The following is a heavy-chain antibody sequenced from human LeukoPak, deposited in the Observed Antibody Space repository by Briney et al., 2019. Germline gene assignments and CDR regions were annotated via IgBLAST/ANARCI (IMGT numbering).Heavy chain of an antibody. D-gene: IGHD3-22*01. V-gene: IGHV3-66*01. CDR2: VYGGGST. Sequence: GGSPRLSCAASGFTVSDSYISWVRQAPGKGLEWVSVVYGGGSTYHADSVKGRFTISRDNSKNTVYLQMNSLRAEDTAVYYCARYYDSGAYYPGTLDHRGQGTLVTVSS. J-gene: IGHJ4*02. CDR1: GFTVSDSY. CDR3: ARYYDSGAYYPGTLDH.